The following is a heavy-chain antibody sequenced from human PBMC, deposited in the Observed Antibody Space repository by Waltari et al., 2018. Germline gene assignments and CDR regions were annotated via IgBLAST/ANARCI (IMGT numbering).Heavy chain of an antibody. D-gene: IGHD5-12*01. CDR2: ISGSGGST. CDR1: GFTFSSYA. J-gene: IGHJ4*02. Sequence: EVQLVESGGGLVQPGGSLRLSCAASGFTFSSYAMSWVRQAPGKGLEWVSAISGSGGSTYYADSVKCRFTISRDNYKNTLYLQMNSRRAEDTAVYYCAKDLFRDGYNSFDYWGQGTLVTVSS. CDR3: AKDLFRDGYNSFDY. V-gene: IGHV3-23*04.